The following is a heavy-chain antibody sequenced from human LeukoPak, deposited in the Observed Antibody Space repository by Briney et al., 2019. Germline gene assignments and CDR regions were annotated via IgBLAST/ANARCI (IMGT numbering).Heavy chain of an antibody. V-gene: IGHV1-18*01. D-gene: IGHD2-15*01. CDR3: ARELLLSGPLSHYYYYYMDV. J-gene: IGHJ6*03. CDR1: GYTFTSYG. Sequence: ASVKVSCKASGYTFTSYGISWVRQAPGQGLEWMGWISAYNGNINYAQKLQGRVTMTTDTSTSTAYMELRSLRSEDTAVYYCARELLLSGPLSHYYYYYMDVWGKGTTVTVSS. CDR2: ISAYNGNI.